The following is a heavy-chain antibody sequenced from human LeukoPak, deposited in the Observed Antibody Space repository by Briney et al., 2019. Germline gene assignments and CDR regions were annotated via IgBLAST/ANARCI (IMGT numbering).Heavy chain of an antibody. CDR3: ARDVLRYFDWLPYFDY. J-gene: IGHJ4*02. CDR2: IKQDGSEK. V-gene: IGHV3-7*01. D-gene: IGHD3-9*01. Sequence: PGGSLRLSCAASGFTFSSYWMSWVRQAPGKGLEWVANIKQDGSEKYYVDSVNGRFTISRDNAKNSLYLQMNSLRAEDTAVYYCARDVLRYFDWLPYFDYWGQGTLVTVSS. CDR1: GFTFSSYW.